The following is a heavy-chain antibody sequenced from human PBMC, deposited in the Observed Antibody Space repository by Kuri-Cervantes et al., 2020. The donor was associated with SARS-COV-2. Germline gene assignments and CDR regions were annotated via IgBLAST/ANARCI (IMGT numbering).Heavy chain of an antibody. CDR1: GGSVSSGSYY. CDR2: IHDSGST. CDR3: ARDTGTYCSDISCYGYYYYYGMDV. J-gene: IGHJ6*02. V-gene: IGHV4-61*03. Sequence: SETLSLTCTVSGGSVSSGSYYWSWIRQPPGKGPEWIGDIHDSGSTNHNAFVKSRVAISLDTSKNLFSLKLTSVTAADTAVYYCARDTGTYCSDISCYGYYYYYGMDVWGQGTTVTVSS. D-gene: IGHD2-2*01.